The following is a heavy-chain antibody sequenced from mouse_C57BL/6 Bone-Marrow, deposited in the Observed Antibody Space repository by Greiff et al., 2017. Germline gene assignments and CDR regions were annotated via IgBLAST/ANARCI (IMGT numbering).Heavy chain of an antibody. Sequence: EVKLVESGGGLVKPGGSLKLSCAASGFTFSDYGMHWVRQAPETGLEWVAYISSGSSTIYYADTVKGRFTISRDNAKNTLFLQMTSLRSEDTAMYYCARGKLGPFDYWGQGTTLTVSS. CDR1: GFTFSDYG. CDR3: ARGKLGPFDY. V-gene: IGHV5-17*01. CDR2: ISSGSSTI. J-gene: IGHJ2*01. D-gene: IGHD4-1*01.